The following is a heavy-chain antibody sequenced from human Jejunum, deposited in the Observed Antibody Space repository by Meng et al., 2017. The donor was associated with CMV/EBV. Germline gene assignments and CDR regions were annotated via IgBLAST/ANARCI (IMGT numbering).Heavy chain of an antibody. D-gene: IGHD3-16*01. Sequence: VQLHESVPGLVMSSETLSLTCSVSGGPISGYYWSWVRQPAGKRLEWIGRFHPGGTTNYNPSLENRITVSVDSSKNQFFLKLTSVTAADTAIYYCARECVGEAYDCQWNYWFDPWGRGTLVTASS. J-gene: IGHJ5*02. CDR1: GGPISGYY. CDR2: FHPGGTT. CDR3: ARECVGEAYDCQWNYWFDP. V-gene: IGHV4-4*07.